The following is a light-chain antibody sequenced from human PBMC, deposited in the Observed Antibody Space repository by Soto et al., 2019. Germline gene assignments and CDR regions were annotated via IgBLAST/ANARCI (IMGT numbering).Light chain of an antibody. CDR3: MQGQQTPLT. CDR2: WGS. Sequence: DIVMTQSPLSLPVTPGEPASISCRLSKSLFQSKGNNYLDGYVQKPGQSPQLLIYWGSNRASGVPDRFSGSGSGTDFTLKISRVEAEDVGVYYCMQGQQTPLTFGQGTRLEIK. V-gene: IGKV2-28*01. J-gene: IGKJ5*01. CDR1: KSLFQSKGNNY.